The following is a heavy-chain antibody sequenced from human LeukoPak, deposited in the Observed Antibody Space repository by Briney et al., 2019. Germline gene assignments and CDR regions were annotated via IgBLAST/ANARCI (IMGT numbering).Heavy chain of an antibody. CDR2: ISSSSSYI. J-gene: IGHJ6*03. Sequence: GGSLTLSCPASGFTFSSYSMNWVRQAPGKGLEWVSSISSSSSYIYYADSEKGRFTISRDNTKNSLYLQMNSLRAEDTAVYYCARESYSYPYYYYYYMDVWGKGTTVTVSS. CDR3: ARESYSYPYYYYYYMDV. CDR1: GFTFSSYS. V-gene: IGHV3-21*01. D-gene: IGHD5-18*01.